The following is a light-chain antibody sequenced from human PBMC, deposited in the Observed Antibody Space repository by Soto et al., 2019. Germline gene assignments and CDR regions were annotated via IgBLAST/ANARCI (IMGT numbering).Light chain of an antibody. CDR2: EVT. J-gene: IGLJ3*02. V-gene: IGLV2-14*01. Sequence: QSALTQPASVSGSPGQSITISCTGTSSDVGGYNHVSWFQQHPGKAPKLMIYEVTNRPSGVSNRFSGSKSGNTASLSISRLQAEDEADYFCCSYTSRTTWVFGGGTKLTVL. CDR3: CSYTSRTTWV. CDR1: SSDVGGYNH.